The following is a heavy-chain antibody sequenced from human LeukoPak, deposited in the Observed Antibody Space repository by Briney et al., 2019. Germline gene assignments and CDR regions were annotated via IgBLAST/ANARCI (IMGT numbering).Heavy chain of an antibody. Sequence: GGSLRLSCAASGFTFSSYSMSWVRQAPGEGVEWVANIKKDGSDKYYVDSVKGRFTISRDNAKNSLYLQMNSLRAEDTAVYYCARYDFWSGYPFDYWGQGTLVTVSS. V-gene: IGHV3-7*01. J-gene: IGHJ4*02. D-gene: IGHD3-3*01. CDR3: ARYDFWSGYPFDY. CDR1: GFTFSSYS. CDR2: IKKDGSDK.